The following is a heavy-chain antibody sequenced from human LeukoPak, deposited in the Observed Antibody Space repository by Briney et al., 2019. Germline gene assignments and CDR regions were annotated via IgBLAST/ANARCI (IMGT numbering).Heavy chain of an antibody. CDR3: ATLRYSGLYYFDY. V-gene: IGHV4-34*01. CDR2: INHSGST. J-gene: IGHJ4*02. CDR1: GGSFSGYY. Sequence: PSETLSLTCAVYGGSFSGYYWSWIRQPPGKGLEWIGEINHSGSTNYNPSLKSRVTISVDTSKNQFSLKLSSVTAADTAVYYCATLRYSGLYYFDYWGQGTLVTVSS. D-gene: IGHD5-12*01.